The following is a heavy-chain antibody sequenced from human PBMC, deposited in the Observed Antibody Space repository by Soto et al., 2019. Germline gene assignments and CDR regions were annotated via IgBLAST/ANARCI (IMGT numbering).Heavy chain of an antibody. J-gene: IGHJ6*02. CDR3: ALHYGSGSNYYYYGMDV. Sequence: QVQLVQSGAEVKKPGSSVKVSCKASGGTFSSYAISWVRQAPGQGLEWMGGIIPIFGTANYAQKFQGRVTITADESTSTAYRGLRSLRSEDTAVYYCALHYGSGSNYYYYGMDVWGQGTTVTVSS. D-gene: IGHD3-10*01. CDR2: IIPIFGTA. V-gene: IGHV1-69*12. CDR1: GGTFSSYA.